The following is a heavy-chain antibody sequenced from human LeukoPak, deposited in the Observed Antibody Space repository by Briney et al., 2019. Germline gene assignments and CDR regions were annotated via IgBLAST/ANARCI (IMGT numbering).Heavy chain of an antibody. V-gene: IGHV1-69*02. CDR1: GGTFSSYS. CDR3: ARIEYSRSYNWFDP. CDR2: IIPILGIA. D-gene: IGHD6-6*01. J-gene: IGHJ5*02. Sequence: SVEVFRKASGGTFSSYSISWVRQAPGQGLEWMGRIIPILGIANYAQKFQGRVTITADKSTSTAYMELSSLRSEDTAVYYCARIEYSRSYNWFDPWGQGTLVTVSS.